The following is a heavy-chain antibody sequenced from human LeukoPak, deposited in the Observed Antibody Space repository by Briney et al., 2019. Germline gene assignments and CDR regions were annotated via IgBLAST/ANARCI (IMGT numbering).Heavy chain of an antibody. CDR3: ARDRRSGGTKSQYYYYGMDV. V-gene: IGHV3-23*01. CDR1: GFTFSSYA. CDR2: ISGSGDTT. D-gene: IGHD2-15*01. J-gene: IGHJ6*02. Sequence: PGGSLRLSCATSGFTFSSYALTWVRQAPGMGLEWVSAISGSGDTTYYADSVKGRFTISRDNSKNTLYLQMNSLRAEDTAVYYCARDRRSGGTKSQYYYYGMDVWGQGTTVTVSS.